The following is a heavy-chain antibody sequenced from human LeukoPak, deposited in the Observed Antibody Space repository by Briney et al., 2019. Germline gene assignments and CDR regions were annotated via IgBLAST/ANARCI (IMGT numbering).Heavy chain of an antibody. Sequence: SVKVSCKASGGTFSSYAISWVRQAPGQGLEWMGGIIPIFGTANYAQKFQGRVTITADESTSTAYMELSSLRSEDTAVYYCARDYMVRGVMPPSYYYYGMDAWGQGTTVTVSS. CDR2: IIPIFGTA. D-gene: IGHD3-10*01. V-gene: IGHV1-69*13. CDR3: ARDYMVRGVMPPSYYYYGMDA. CDR1: GGTFSSYA. J-gene: IGHJ6*02.